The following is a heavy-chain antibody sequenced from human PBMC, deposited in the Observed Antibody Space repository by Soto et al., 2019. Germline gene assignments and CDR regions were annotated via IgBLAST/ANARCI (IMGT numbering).Heavy chain of an antibody. J-gene: IGHJ4*02. V-gene: IGHV3-23*01. Sequence: PGGSLRLSCAASGFTFSDYVMSWVRQAPGKGLEWVSGISASGGSSYDVDSVRGRFTISRDNSKNTLFLQMNSLTDEDTAVYYCAKDRYSSSWYYFDYWGQGTRVTV. CDR3: AKDRYSSSWYYFDY. D-gene: IGHD6-13*01. CDR1: GFTFSDYV. CDR2: ISASGGSS.